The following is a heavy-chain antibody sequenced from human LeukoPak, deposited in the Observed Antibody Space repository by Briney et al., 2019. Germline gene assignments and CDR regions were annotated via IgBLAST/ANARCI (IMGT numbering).Heavy chain of an antibody. CDR3: AKDVHSSGWYYFDY. V-gene: IGHV3-9*01. CDR2: ISWNSDTI. J-gene: IGHJ4*02. D-gene: IGHD6-19*01. CDR1: GFTLDDYA. Sequence: GGSLRLSCAASGFTLDDYAMHWVRQAPGKGLEWVSGISWNSDTIGYADSVKGRFTISRDNAKNSLYLQMNSLRAEDTALYYCAKDVHSSGWYYFDYWGQGTLVTVSS.